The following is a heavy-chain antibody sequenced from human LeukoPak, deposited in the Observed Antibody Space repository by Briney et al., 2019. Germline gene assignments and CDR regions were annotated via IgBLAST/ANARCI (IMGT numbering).Heavy chain of an antibody. CDR1: GFTFSSYA. CDR2: ISGSGGST. J-gene: IGHJ4*02. V-gene: IGHV3-23*01. D-gene: IGHD3-16*01. Sequence: GGSLRLSCAASGFTFSSYAMSWVRQAPGKGLEWVSAISGSGGSTYYADSVKGRFTISRDNSKNTLYLQMNSLRAEDTAVYYCAKVDRYDYVWGSYFDYWGQGTLVIVSS. CDR3: AKVDRYDYVWGSYFDY.